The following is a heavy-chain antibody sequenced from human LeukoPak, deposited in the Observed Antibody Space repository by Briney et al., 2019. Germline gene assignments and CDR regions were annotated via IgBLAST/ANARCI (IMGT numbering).Heavy chain of an antibody. J-gene: IGHJ4*02. D-gene: IGHD3-10*01. V-gene: IGHV4-30-2*01. Sequence: SETLSLTCTVSGGSISSGGYYWSWIRQPPGKGLEWIGYIYHSGSTYYNPSLKSRVTISVDRSKNQFSLKLSSVTAADTAVYYCASSPPVTMVRGVGFDYWGQGTLVTVSS. CDR2: IYHSGST. CDR1: GGSISSGGYY. CDR3: ASSPPVTMVRGVGFDY.